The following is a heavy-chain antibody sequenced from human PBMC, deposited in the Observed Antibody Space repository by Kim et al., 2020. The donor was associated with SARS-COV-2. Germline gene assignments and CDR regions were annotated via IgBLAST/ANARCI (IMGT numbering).Heavy chain of an antibody. J-gene: IGHJ6*02. CDR3: ARGVGYCSSTSCSNYYYYGVDV. V-gene: IGHV5-10-1*01. CDR2: IDPSDSYI. CDR1: GYSFTSYW. D-gene: IGHD2-2*01. Sequence: GESLKISCKGSGYSFTSYWISWVRQMPGEGLEWMGRIDPSDSYINYSPSFQGHVTISADKSISTAYLQWSSLKASDTAMYYCARGVGYCSSTSCSNYYYYGVDVWGQGTTVTVSS.